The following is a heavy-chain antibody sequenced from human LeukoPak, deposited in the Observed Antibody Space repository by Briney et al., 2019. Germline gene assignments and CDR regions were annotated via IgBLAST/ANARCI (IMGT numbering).Heavy chain of an antibody. CDR2: ITSTSSYI. J-gene: IGHJ4*02. Sequence: PGGSLRLSCAASGFTFSSYSMNWVRQAPGKGLEWVSSITSTSSYIYYAGSVKGRFTISRDNAKNSLYLQMNSLRAEDTAVYYCARERRSTGAVSGYVDYWGQGTLVTVSS. CDR3: ARERRSTGAVSGYVDY. D-gene: IGHD3-9*01. CDR1: GFTFSSYS. V-gene: IGHV3-21*01.